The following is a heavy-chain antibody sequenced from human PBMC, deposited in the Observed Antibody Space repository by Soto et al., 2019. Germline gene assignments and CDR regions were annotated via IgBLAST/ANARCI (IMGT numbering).Heavy chain of an antibody. D-gene: IGHD1-1*01. CDR2: ICYDGSNK. CDR1: GFTFSSYG. Sequence: GGSLRLSCAASGFTFSSYGMHWVRQAPGKGLEWVSVICYDGSNKYYADSVKGRFTISRDNSKNTLYLQMNSLRAEDKAAYYCSRDGSDSNSYYYYYYMDVWGKGTTVTVSS. V-gene: IGHV3-33*08. J-gene: IGHJ6*03. CDR3: SRDGSDSNSYYYYYYMDV.